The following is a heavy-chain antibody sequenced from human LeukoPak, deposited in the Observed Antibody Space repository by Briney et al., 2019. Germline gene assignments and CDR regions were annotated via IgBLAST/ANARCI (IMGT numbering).Heavy chain of an antibody. D-gene: IGHD2-2*01. CDR2: IKQDGSEK. V-gene: IGHV3-7*01. Sequence: PSETLSLTCAVYGGSFSGYYWSWVRQAPGKGLEWVANIKQDGSEKYYVDSVKGRFTISRDNAKNSLYLQMNSLRAEDTAVYYCARDCSSTSCYRGGYWGQGTLVTVSS. CDR1: GGSFSGYY. CDR3: ARDCSSTSCYRGGY. J-gene: IGHJ4*02.